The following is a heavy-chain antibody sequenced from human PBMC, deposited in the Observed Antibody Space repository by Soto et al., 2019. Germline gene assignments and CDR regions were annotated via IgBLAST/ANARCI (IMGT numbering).Heavy chain of an antibody. CDR2: ISGSGGST. J-gene: IGHJ4*02. Sequence: EVQLLESGGGLVQPGGSLRLSCAASGFTFSSYAMRWVRQAPVKGLEWVSAISGSGGSTYYADSVKGRFTISRDNSKNTQYLQMSSLRAGDTAVYYCARRGSGSDYEYWGQGTLVTVSS. D-gene: IGHD1-26*01. CDR3: ARRGSGSDYEY. V-gene: IGHV3-23*01. CDR1: GFTFSSYA.